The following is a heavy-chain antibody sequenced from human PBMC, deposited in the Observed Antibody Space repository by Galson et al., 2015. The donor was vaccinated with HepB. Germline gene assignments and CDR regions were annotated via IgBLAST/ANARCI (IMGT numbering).Heavy chain of an antibody. CDR2: ISYDGSNK. D-gene: IGHD3/OR15-3a*01. J-gene: IGHJ6*03. Sequence: SLRLSCAASGFTFSSYGMHWVRQAPGKGLEWVAVISYDGSNKYYADSVKGRFTISRDNSKNTLYLQMNSLRAEDTAVYYCAKVMDPYYYYYMDVWGKGTTVTVSS. V-gene: IGHV3-30*18. CDR1: GFTFSSYG. CDR3: AKVMDPYYYYYMDV.